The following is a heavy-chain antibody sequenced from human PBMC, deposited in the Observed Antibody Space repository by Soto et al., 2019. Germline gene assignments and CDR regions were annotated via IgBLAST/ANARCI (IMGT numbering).Heavy chain of an antibody. D-gene: IGHD2-8*01. CDR2: TYYRSKWYN. Sequence: SQTLSLTCAISGDSVSTNSATWDWIRQSPSRGLEWLGRTYYRSKWYNDYAVSVKGRITINPDTSNNQLSLQLNSVTPDDTAVNYCARLIGNSWLDSWGREPWSPSPQ. CDR3: ARLIGNSWLDS. CDR1: GDSVSTNSAT. V-gene: IGHV6-1*01. J-gene: IGHJ5*01.